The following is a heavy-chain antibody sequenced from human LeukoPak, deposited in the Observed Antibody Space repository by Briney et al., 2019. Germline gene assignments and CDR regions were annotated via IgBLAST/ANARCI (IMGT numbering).Heavy chain of an antibody. CDR3: ARAVGSGYYRHFDY. CDR1: GFTFTSYS. Sequence: PGRSLRLSCAPSGFTFTSYSMNWVRQAPGKWLEWVSFISSSSSTIYYADSVKGRFTISRDNAKNSLYLQMNSLRAEDTAVYYCARAVGSGYYRHFDYWGQGTLVTVSS. V-gene: IGHV3-48*04. D-gene: IGHD3-3*01. J-gene: IGHJ4*02. CDR2: ISSSSSTI.